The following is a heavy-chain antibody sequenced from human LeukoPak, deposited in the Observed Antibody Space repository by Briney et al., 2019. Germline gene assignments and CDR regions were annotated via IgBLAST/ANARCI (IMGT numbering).Heavy chain of an antibody. V-gene: IGHV3-23*01. D-gene: IGHD5-18*01. Sequence: GGSLRLSCAASGFTFSDYTMSWVRQAPGKGLEWVSSIGGRTGKTYYGESVKGRFTVSRDNSKNTLFLQMNSLRDDDTAVYYCAKRDTSRQHYFDLWGQRTLVTVSS. J-gene: IGHJ4*02. CDR3: AKRDTSRQHYFDL. CDR1: GFTFSDYT. CDR2: IGGRTGKT.